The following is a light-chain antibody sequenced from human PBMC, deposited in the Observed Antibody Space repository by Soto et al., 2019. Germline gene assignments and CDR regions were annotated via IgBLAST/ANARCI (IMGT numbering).Light chain of an antibody. Sequence: EIVMTQSPATLSVSPGERATLPCRASQSVSSYLAWYQRKPGQAPRLLIYDASNRATGIPARFSGSGSGTDFTLTISSLEPEDFAVYYCQQRSNWPGTFGQGTKVDIK. CDR1: QSVSSY. V-gene: IGKV3-11*01. CDR2: DAS. J-gene: IGKJ1*01. CDR3: QQRSNWPGT.